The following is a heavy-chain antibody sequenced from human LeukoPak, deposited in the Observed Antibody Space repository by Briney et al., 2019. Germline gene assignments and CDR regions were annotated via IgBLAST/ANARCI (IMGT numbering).Heavy chain of an antibody. CDR1: GFTFSSYE. D-gene: IGHD5-18*01. CDR2: ISSSGSTI. J-gene: IGHJ4*02. Sequence: GGSLRLSCAASGFTFSSYEMNWVRQAPGKGLGWVSYISSSGSTIYYADSVKGRFTISRDNAKNSLYLQMNSLRAEDTAVYYCARDDTKRILLGYWGQGTLVTVSS. V-gene: IGHV3-48*03. CDR3: ARDDTKRILLGY.